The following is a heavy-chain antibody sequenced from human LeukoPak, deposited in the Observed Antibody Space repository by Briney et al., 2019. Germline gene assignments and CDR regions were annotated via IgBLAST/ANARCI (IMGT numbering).Heavy chain of an antibody. Sequence: SETLSLTCTVSGGSISSSSYYWGWIRQPPGKGLEWIGSIYYSGSTYYNPSLKSRVTISVDTSKNQFSLKLSSVTAADTAVYYCARDATRWGWEHPHGGIDYWGQGSLVTVSS. CDR2: IYYSGST. CDR3: ARDATRWGWEHPHGGIDY. D-gene: IGHD1-26*01. V-gene: IGHV4-39*07. CDR1: GGSISSSSYY. J-gene: IGHJ4*02.